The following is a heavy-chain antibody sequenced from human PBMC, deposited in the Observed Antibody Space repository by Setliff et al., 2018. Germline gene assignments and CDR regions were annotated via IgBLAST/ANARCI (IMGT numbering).Heavy chain of an antibody. D-gene: IGHD2-2*01. CDR3: ARGGSPDCSTAGCRYGDYVY. V-gene: IGHV1-46*03. CDR2: INPSGGLT. Sequence: GASVKVSCKASGYTLSKYYMHWVRQAPGQGLEWMGIINPSGGLTKYAQKFQGRVTMTSDTSTNTVYMELSSLRSEDTAVYYCARGGSPDCSTAGCRYGDYVYWGQGTQVTVSS. J-gene: IGHJ4*02. CDR1: GYTLSKYY.